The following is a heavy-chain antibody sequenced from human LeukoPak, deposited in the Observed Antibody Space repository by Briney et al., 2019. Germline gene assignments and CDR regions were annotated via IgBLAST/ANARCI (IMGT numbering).Heavy chain of an antibody. Sequence: GGSLRLSCAASGFTFSDYYMSWIRQAPGKGLEWVSYISSSGSTIYYADSVKGRFTISRDNAKNSLYLQMNSLRAEDTAVYYCASVDTAMVSVDHFDYWGQGTLVTVSS. J-gene: IGHJ4*02. CDR1: GFTFSDYY. V-gene: IGHV3-11*04. CDR3: ASVDTAMVSVDHFDY. CDR2: ISSSGSTI. D-gene: IGHD5-18*01.